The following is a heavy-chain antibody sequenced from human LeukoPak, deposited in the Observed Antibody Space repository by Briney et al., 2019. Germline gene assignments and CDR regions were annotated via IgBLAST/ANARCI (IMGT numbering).Heavy chain of an antibody. D-gene: IGHD6-13*01. CDR1: GYTFAGYY. V-gene: IGHV1-18*04. CDR3: VIGVAAAGLFDY. CDR2: ISTYNGNT. J-gene: IGHJ4*02. Sequence: ASVKVSCKASGYTFAGYYMHWVRQAPGQGLEWMGWISTYNGNTNYAQKLQGRVTMTTDTSTSTAYMELRSLRSDDTAVYYCVIGVAAAGLFDYWGQGTLVTVSS.